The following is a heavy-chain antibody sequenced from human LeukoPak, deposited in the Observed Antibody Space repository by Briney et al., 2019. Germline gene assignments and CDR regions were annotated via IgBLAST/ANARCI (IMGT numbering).Heavy chain of an antibody. CDR2: INPSRGST. CDR1: GYTFTSYY. D-gene: IGHD5-24*01. J-gene: IGHJ4*02. Sequence: ASVKVSCKASGYTFTSYYMHWVRQAPGQGLEWMGIINPSRGSTSYAQKFQGRVTMTRDTSTSTVYMELSSLRSEDTAVYYCARGPVEMATILGFYFDYWGQGTLVTVSS. V-gene: IGHV1-46*01. CDR3: ARGPVEMATILGFYFDY.